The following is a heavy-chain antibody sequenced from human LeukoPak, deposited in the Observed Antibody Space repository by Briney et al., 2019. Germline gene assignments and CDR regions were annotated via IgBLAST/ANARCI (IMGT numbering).Heavy chain of an antibody. CDR2: IAYDGGNK. J-gene: IGHJ5*02. D-gene: IGHD3-22*01. CDR3: ARDSSPWYYYDRSGSNGFDP. V-gene: IGHV3-30-3*01. CDR1: GFTFSSYA. Sequence: GGSLRLSCAASGFTFSSYAIHWVRQAPGKGLEWVAVIAYDGGNKYYADSVKGRFTISRDNSKNTPFLQMNSLRAEDTAVYYCARDSSPWYYYDRSGSNGFDPWGQGTLVTVSS.